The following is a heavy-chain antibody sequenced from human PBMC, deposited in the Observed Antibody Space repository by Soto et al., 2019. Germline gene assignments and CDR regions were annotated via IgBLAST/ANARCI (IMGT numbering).Heavy chain of an antibody. CDR2: ISGSGGST. CDR3: AKDLRFLEWYFDY. V-gene: IGHV3-23*01. J-gene: IGHJ4*02. CDR1: GFTFSSYA. D-gene: IGHD3-3*01. Sequence: EVQLLESGGGLVQPGGSLRLSCAASGFTFSSYAMSWVRQAPGKGLEWVSAISGSGGSTYYADSVKVRFTISRDNSKNTLYLQMNSLRAEDTAVYYCAKDLRFLEWYFDYWGQGTLVTVSS.